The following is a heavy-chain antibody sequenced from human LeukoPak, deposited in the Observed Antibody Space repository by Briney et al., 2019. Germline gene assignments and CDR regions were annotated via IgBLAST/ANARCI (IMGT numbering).Heavy chain of an antibody. CDR1: GGSISSSSYY. D-gene: IGHD1-26*01. Sequence: PSETLSLTCTVSGGSISSSSYYWGWIRQPPGKGLEWIGSIYYSGSTYYNPSLKSRVTISVDTSKNQFSLKLSSVTAADTAVYYCVRHSFVGATKFDPWGQGTLVTVSS. CDR3: VRHSFVGATKFDP. V-gene: IGHV4-39*01. J-gene: IGHJ5*02. CDR2: IYYSGST.